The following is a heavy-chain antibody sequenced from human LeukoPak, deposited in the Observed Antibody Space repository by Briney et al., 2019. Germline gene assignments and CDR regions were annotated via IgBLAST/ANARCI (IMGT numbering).Heavy chain of an antibody. CDR3: PTTAYCDKIDY. J-gene: IGHJ4*02. CDR2: IRSKAYGGTT. V-gene: IGHV3-49*03. CDR1: GFTFGDYA. D-gene: IGHD2-21*01. Sequence: PGESLRLSCTAAGFTFGDYAMSWFRQAPGKGLEWVGFIRSKAYGGTTEYAASVKGRFTISRDDSKSIAYLQMNSLKTEDTAVYYCPTTAYCDKIDYRGQGTLVTVSS.